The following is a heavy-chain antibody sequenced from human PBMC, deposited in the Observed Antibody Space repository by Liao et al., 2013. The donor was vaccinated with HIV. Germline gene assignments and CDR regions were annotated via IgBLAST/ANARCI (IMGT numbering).Heavy chain of an antibody. Sequence: QVQLQESGPGLVKPSETLSLTCAVSGGSINNGDYSWSWIRQPPGKGLEWMGYIYHSGSTYYNPSLKSRVTISVDRSKNQFSLHLSSVTAADTAVYYCARKSVADDKFDIWGQGTMVTVSS. CDR2: IYHSGST. J-gene: IGHJ3*02. V-gene: IGHV4-30-2*01. CDR1: GGSINNGDYS. D-gene: IGHD3-9*01. CDR3: ARKSVADDKFDI.